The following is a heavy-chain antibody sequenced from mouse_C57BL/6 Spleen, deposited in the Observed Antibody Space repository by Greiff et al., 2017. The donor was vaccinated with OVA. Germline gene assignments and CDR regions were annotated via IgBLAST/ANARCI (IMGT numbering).Heavy chain of an antibody. J-gene: IGHJ3*01. V-gene: IGHV1-78*01. D-gene: IGHD2-4*01. CDR3: ARSDYDYDWFGC. Sequence: QVQLQQSDAGLVKPGDSVKISCKVSGYTFTDHTIHWMKQRPPQGLEWIGYIYPRDGSTKYNEKFKGKATLTADKSSSTAYMQLNSLTSEDAAVYFCARSDYDYDWFGCWGQGTLVTVSA. CDR1: GYTFTDHT. CDR2: IYPRDGST.